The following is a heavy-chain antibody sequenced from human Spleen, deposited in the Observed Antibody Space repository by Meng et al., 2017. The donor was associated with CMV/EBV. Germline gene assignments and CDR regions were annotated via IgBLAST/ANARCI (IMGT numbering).Heavy chain of an antibody. Sequence: KASGYNCSGDYNQRGRQDPGEGREWRGGNNHNYDGTNYAQKFKGRVTMTRDTSISTAYMELSSLRSDDTAVYYCARDHSGGWDWFDPWGQGTLVTVSS. CDR3: ARDHSGGWDWFDP. CDR1: GYNCSGDY. CDR2: NNHNYDGT. V-gene: IGHV1-2*02. J-gene: IGHJ5*02. D-gene: IGHD3-10*01.